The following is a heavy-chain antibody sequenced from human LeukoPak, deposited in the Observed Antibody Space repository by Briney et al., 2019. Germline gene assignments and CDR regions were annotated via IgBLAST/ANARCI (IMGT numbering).Heavy chain of an antibody. CDR3: ARDFHYDSSPGY. CDR1: GYTFTSYG. J-gene: IGHJ4*02. CDR2: INAYNGNT. Sequence: ASVKVSCKASGYTFTSYGISWVRQAPGQGLEWMGWINAYNGNTNYAQKLQGRVTMTTDTSTSTAYMELRSLRSDDTAVYYCARDFHYDSSPGYWGQGTLVTVSS. V-gene: IGHV1-18*01. D-gene: IGHD3-22*01.